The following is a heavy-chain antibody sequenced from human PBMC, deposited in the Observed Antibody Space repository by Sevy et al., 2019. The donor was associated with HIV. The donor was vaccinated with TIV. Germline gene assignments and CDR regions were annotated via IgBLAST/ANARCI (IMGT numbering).Heavy chain of an antibody. Sequence: SETLSLTCTVSGGSISSGGYYWSWIRQHPGKGLEWIGHIYYNGNAYYNPSLKSRGSISVDTSKNQLSLKLSSVTAADTAVYYCARQYYDYVWGSYWAAFDIWGQGTMVTVS. CDR1: GGSISSGGYY. CDR2: IYYNGNA. V-gene: IGHV4-31*03. D-gene: IGHD3-16*01. CDR3: ARQYYDYVWGSYWAAFDI. J-gene: IGHJ3*02.